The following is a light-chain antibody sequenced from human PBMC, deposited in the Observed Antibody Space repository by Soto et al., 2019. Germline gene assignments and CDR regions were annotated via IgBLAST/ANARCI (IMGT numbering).Light chain of an antibody. CDR1: SSDVGGYNY. Sequence: QSVLTQPASLSCSPGQSITISCTGTSSDVGGYNYVSWYQQHPGKAPKLMIYDVSNRPSGVSNRFSGSKSGNTASMTISGLQAEDEADYYCSSYTSSSTLVFGTGTKVTVL. CDR2: DVS. CDR3: SSYTSSSTLV. V-gene: IGLV2-14*01. J-gene: IGLJ1*01.